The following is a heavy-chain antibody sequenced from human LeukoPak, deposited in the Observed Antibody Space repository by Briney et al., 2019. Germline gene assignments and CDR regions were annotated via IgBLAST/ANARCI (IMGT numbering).Heavy chain of an antibody. Sequence: GGSLRLSCAASGFTFSSYAMHWVRQAPGKGLEWVAVISYDGSNKYYADSVKGRFTISRDKSKNTLYLQMNSLRAEDTAVYYCARVGLFPAAGLVSADAFDIWGQGTMVTVSS. J-gene: IGHJ3*02. D-gene: IGHD6-25*01. CDR1: GFTFSSYA. V-gene: IGHV3-30*04. CDR3: ARVGLFPAAGLVSADAFDI. CDR2: ISYDGSNK.